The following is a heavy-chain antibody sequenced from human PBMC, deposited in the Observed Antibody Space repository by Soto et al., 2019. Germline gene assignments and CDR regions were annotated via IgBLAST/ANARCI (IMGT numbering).Heavy chain of an antibody. D-gene: IGHD3-9*01. J-gene: IGHJ4*02. CDR3: ARVAWSNDILTGRNSPIDY. CDR1: GFTFSDYY. V-gene: IGHV3-11*05. Sequence: GGSLRLSCAASGFTFSDYYMSWIRQAPGKGLEWVSYISSSSSYTNYADSVKGRFTISRDNAKNSLYLQMNSLRAEDTAVYYCARVAWSNDILTGRNSPIDYWGQGTLVTVSS. CDR2: ISSSSSYT.